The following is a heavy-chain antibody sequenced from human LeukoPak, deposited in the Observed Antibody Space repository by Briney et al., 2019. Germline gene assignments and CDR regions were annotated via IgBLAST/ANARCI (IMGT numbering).Heavy chain of an antibody. CDR1: GYSISSGYY. CDR3: ARVTYYYGSGSYEYYYMDV. Sequence: SETLSLTCTVSGYSISSGYYWGWIRQPPGKGLEWIGSIYHSGSTYYNPSLKSRVTISVDTSKNQFSLKLSSVTAADTAVYYCARVTYYYGSGSYEYYYMDVWGKGTTVTISS. D-gene: IGHD3-10*01. CDR2: IYHSGST. J-gene: IGHJ6*03. V-gene: IGHV4-38-2*02.